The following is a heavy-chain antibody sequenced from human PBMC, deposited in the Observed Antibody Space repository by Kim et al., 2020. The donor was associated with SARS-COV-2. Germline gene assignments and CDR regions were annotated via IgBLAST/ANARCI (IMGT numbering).Heavy chain of an antibody. CDR1: GFTFSSYW. Sequence: GGSLRLSCAASGFTFSSYWMHWVRQAPGKGLVWVSRINSDGSSTSYADSVKGRFTISRDNAKNTLYLQMNSLRAEDTAVYYCASGSYDYVWGSYGSMEDYWGQGTLVTVSS. CDR3: ASGSYDYVWGSYGSMEDY. CDR2: INSDGSST. J-gene: IGHJ4*02. V-gene: IGHV3-74*01. D-gene: IGHD3-16*01.